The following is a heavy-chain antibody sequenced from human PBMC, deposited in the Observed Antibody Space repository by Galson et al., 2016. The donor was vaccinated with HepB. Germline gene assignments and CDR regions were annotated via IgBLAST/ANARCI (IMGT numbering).Heavy chain of an antibody. V-gene: IGHV3-53*01. CDR3: ARSPGTYSSSSISSRFFDL. CDR1: GFIVSSHY. J-gene: IGHJ2*01. CDR2: IYSGGAT. D-gene: IGHD6-13*01. Sequence: SLRLSCAGSGFIVSSHYMNWVRQPPGGGLEWVAIIYSGGATYYADSVKGRFTISRDNAKNSLYLQMNSLRAEDTAVYYCARSPGTYSSSSISSRFFDLWGRGTLLTVSS.